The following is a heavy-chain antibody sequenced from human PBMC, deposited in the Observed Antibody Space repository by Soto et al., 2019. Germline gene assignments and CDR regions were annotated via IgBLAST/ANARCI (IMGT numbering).Heavy chain of an antibody. CDR1: GGSISSSSYY. J-gene: IGHJ4*02. Sequence: SETLSLTCTVSGGSISSSSYYWGWIRQPPGKGLEWIGSIYYSGSTYYNPSLKSRVTISVDTSKNQFSLKLSSVTAADTAVYYCARHSGGWKAAAGPDYWGQGTLVTVSS. V-gene: IGHV4-39*01. CDR3: ARHSGGWKAAAGPDY. D-gene: IGHD6-13*01. CDR2: IYYSGST.